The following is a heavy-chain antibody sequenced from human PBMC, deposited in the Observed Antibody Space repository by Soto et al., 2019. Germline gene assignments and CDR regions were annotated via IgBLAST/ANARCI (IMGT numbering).Heavy chain of an antibody. V-gene: IGHV3-23*01. Sequence: EVQLLESGGGLVQPGGSLRLSCAASGFTFSSYAMSWVRQAPGKGLEWVSAISGSGGSTYYADSVKGRFTISRDNSKNTMYLQMNSLRAEDTAVYYCAKDFSVGSWYDYWGQGTLVTVSS. CDR2: ISGSGGST. CDR1: GFTFSSYA. J-gene: IGHJ4*02. CDR3: AKDFSVGSWYDY. D-gene: IGHD6-13*01.